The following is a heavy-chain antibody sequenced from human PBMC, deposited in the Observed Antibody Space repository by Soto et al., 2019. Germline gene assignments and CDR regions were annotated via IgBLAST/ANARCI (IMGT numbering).Heavy chain of an antibody. CDR1: GYTLTYLS. J-gene: IGHJ4*02. CDR3: ATSPSEQLELLRARWGTFAY. D-gene: IGHD1-7*01. Sequence: QVPLVQSGAEETKPGASVKVSCKVSGYTLTYLSMPCVRQAPGKGLEWMGGSDPEDGDTNYAQKFQSRVTMTKDTSTDTTYMELSSLRSEDTAVYYCATSPSEQLELLRARWGTFAYWGQGTLVTVSS. CDR2: SDPEDGDT. V-gene: IGHV1-24*01.